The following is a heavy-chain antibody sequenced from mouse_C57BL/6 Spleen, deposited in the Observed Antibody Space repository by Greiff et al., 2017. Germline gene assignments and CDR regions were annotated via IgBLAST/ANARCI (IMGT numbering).Heavy chain of an antibody. CDR1: GYTFTDYY. CDR2: INPNNGAT. Sequence: VQLQQSGPELVKPGASVKISCKASGYTFTDYYMNWVKQSHGKSLEWIGDINPNNGATSYNQKFKGKATLTVAQSSSTAYMELRSLTSEDSAVYYWARRDYDAYFDYWGQGTTLTVSS. J-gene: IGHJ2*01. D-gene: IGHD2-4*01. CDR3: ARRDYDAYFDY. V-gene: IGHV1-26*01.